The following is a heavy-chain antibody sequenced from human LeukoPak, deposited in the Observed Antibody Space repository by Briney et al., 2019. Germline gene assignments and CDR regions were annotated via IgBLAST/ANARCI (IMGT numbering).Heavy chain of an antibody. CDR3: AKDKWVRGVIIAYYGMDV. Sequence: GGSLRLSFAASGFTFDDYAMPWVRQAPGKGLEWVSGISWNSGSIGYADSVKGRFTISRDNAKNSLYLQMNSLRAEDTALYYCAKDKWVRGVIIAYYGMDVWGQGTTVTVSS. CDR1: GFTFDDYA. J-gene: IGHJ6*02. V-gene: IGHV3-9*01. D-gene: IGHD3-10*01. CDR2: ISWNSGSI.